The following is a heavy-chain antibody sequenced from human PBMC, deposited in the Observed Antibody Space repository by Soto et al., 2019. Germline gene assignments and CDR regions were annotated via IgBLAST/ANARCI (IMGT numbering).Heavy chain of an antibody. D-gene: IGHD2-21*01. CDR1: GGSFSGHF. CDR2: INHRGST. Sequence: QVQLQQWGAGLLKPSEPLSLTCAVYGGSFSGHFWSWIRQPPGKGLEWIGEINHRGSTNFNPSLKSRVTISVDTSKNQFSLKVNSLTAADTAVYYCARGISLIVEVQRDAPDKYYFDSWGQGTVVTVSS. J-gene: IGHJ4*02. CDR3: ARGISLIVEVQRDAPDKYYFDS. V-gene: IGHV4-34*01.